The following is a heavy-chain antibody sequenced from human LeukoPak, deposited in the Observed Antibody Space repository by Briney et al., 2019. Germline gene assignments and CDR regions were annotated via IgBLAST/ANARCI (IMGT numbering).Heavy chain of an antibody. D-gene: IGHD4-17*01. CDR3: ARASPYGDYAD. J-gene: IGHJ4*02. CDR1: GYTFTGYY. CDR2: INPNSGGT. Sequence: ASVPVSCKASGYTFTGYYMHWVRQAPGQGLEWLGWINPNSGGTNYAQKFQGRVTMTRVTSISTAYMELSRLRSDDTAVYYCARASPYGDYADWGQGTLVADSS. V-gene: IGHV1-2*02.